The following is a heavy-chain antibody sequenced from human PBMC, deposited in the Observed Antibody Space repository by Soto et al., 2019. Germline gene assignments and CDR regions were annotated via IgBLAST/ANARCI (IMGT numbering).Heavy chain of an antibody. J-gene: IGHJ6*02. V-gene: IGHV5-51*01. Sequence: EVQLVQSGAEVKKPGESLKISCKGSGYSFTSYWIGWVRQMPGKGLEWRGIIYPGDSDTRYSPSFQGKATISADKSISTAYPPWSSLKASDTAMYYCARTSAAGKYYYGMDVWGQGTTVTVSS. CDR3: ARTSAAGKYYYGMDV. CDR1: GYSFTSYW. CDR2: IYPGDSDT. D-gene: IGHD6-13*01.